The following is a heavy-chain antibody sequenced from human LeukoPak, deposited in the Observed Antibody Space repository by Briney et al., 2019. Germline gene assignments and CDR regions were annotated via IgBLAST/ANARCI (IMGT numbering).Heavy chain of an antibody. CDR1: GFTFSNYD. Sequence: GGSLRLSCATSGFTFSNYDMHWARQVTGKGLEWVSGIGTAGDTYYPGSVKGRFTISRENAKNFLYLQMNSLRAGDTAVYYCTRAARSGYSYGWSFDFWGQGTLVTVSS. D-gene: IGHD3-10*01. J-gene: IGHJ4*02. V-gene: IGHV3-13*01. CDR2: IGTAGDT. CDR3: TRAARSGYSYGWSFDF.